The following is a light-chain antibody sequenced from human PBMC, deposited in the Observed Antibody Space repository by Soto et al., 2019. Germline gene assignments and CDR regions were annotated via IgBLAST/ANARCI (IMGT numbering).Light chain of an antibody. V-gene: IGKV3-20*01. Sequence: EIVLTQSPGTLSLSPGERATLSCRASQSVNNSNLAWYQQKSGQAPRVLIYGASSRAPGIPDRFSGGGSGTDFTLTSSRLEPEDFAVYYCQHYGSSPFTFGPGTKVDFK. CDR1: QSVNNSN. CDR2: GAS. J-gene: IGKJ3*01. CDR3: QHYGSSPFT.